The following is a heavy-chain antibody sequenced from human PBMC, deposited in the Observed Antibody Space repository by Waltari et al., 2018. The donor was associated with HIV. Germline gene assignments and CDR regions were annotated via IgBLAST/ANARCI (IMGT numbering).Heavy chain of an antibody. CDR1: GDSISNSDYY. Sequence: QLRLQESGPALAKPSETLSLTCNVSGDSISNSDYYWAWVRQPPGKGLEWIGSMSYSGTTFDNPSFKSRLRMSVDTPKNHFSLRLSSVTAADTAVYYCVTHPNRGWAPDWYFDHWGRGTLVTVSS. V-gene: IGHV4-39*01. J-gene: IGHJ2*01. CDR2: MSYSGTT. CDR3: VTHPNRGWAPDWYFDH.